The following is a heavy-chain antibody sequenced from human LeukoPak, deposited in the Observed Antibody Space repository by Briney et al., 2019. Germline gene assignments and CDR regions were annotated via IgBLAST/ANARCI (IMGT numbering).Heavy chain of an antibody. CDR3: AREVVGDAFDV. D-gene: IGHD2-15*01. CDR2: IYYTGST. Sequence: SETLSLTCTVSGGSILSDNYYWAWIRQPPGKGLQWIGSIYYTGSTYYNPSLKGRVTISVDTSKNQFSLKLSSVTAADTAMYYCAREVVGDAFDVWGQGTVVTVSS. J-gene: IGHJ3*01. V-gene: IGHV4-39*07. CDR1: GGSILSDNYY.